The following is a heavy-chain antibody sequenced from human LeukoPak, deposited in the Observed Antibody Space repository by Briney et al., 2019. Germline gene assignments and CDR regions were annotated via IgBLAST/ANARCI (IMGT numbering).Heavy chain of an antibody. CDR1: GFTFSSYA. J-gene: IGHJ5*02. V-gene: IGHV3-23*01. CDR2: ISGSGGST. CDR3: AKDPRGPRGNWFDP. Sequence: GGSLRLSCAASGFTFSSYAMSWVRQAPGKGLEWVSAISGSGGSTYYADSVKGRFTISRDNSKNTLYLQMNGLRAEDTAVYYCAKDPRGPRGNWFDPWGQGTLVTVSS.